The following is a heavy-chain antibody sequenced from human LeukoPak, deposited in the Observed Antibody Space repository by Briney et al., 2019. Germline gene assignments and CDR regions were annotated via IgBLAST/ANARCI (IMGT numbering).Heavy chain of an antibody. J-gene: IGHJ4*02. CDR1: GASINTGSYY. CDR3: ERVTSALFHY. CDR2: IYYNGNT. Sequence: SETLSLTCTVSGASINTGSYYWGWIRQPPGKGLEWIGSIYYNGNTQSNPSLTSRVTISLDTSKNQFSLKLSSVTAADTAVYYCERVTSALFHYWGRGTLVTVSS. V-gene: IGHV4-39*07.